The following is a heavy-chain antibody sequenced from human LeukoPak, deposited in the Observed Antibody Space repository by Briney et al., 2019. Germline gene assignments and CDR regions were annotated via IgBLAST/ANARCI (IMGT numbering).Heavy chain of an antibody. CDR2: ISYDGSNK. CDR1: GFTFSSYA. J-gene: IGHJ4*02. CDR3: AREENMKPVAGSFDC. D-gene: IGHD6-19*01. Sequence: GGSLRLSCAASGFTFSSYAMHWVRQAPGKGLEWVAVISYDGSNKYYADSVKGRFTISRDNSKNTLYLQMNSLRAEDTAVYYCAREENMKPVAGSFDCWGQGTLVSVSS. V-gene: IGHV3-30*04.